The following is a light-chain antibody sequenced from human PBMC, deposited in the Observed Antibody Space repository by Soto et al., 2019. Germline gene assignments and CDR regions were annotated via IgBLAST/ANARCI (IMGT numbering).Light chain of an antibody. Sequence: QSVLTQPPSASGTPGQRVTISCSGSSSNIGSNTVNWYQQLPGTAPKLLIYSNAQRPSGVPDRFSGSKSGTSASLAISGLQSEDEADYYCAAWDDSLKGPVFGGGTKLT. J-gene: IGLJ2*01. V-gene: IGLV1-44*01. CDR1: SSNIGSNT. CDR2: SNA. CDR3: AAWDDSLKGPV.